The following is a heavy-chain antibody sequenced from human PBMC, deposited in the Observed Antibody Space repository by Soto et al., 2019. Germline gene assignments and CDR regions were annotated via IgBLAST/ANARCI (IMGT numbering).Heavy chain of an antibody. CDR2: ISSDGSNY. J-gene: IGHJ2*01. D-gene: IGHD2-21*02. V-gene: IGHV3-30*18. CDR1: GFTFSACA. CDR3: AKEVRTAMTAITSWQFDL. Sequence: QVQLVESGGGVVQPGRSQRLSCAASGFTFSACAMHWVRQSPGKGLEWVAVISSDGSNYYYEDSVKGRFTISRDNSKNTLYLQMDSLRAEDTAVYYCAKEVRTAMTAITSWQFDLWGRGTLVTVSS.